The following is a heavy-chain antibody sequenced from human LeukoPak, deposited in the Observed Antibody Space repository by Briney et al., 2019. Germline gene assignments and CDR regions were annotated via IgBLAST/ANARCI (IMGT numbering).Heavy chain of an antibody. V-gene: IGHV3-48*01. CDR3: ARDRSGLGKDYDSSGAIDC. CDR1: GFTFSTYS. J-gene: IGHJ4*02. CDR2: ISSSSTII. D-gene: IGHD3-22*01. Sequence: GGSLRLSCAASGFTFSTYSMNWVRQAPGKGLEWVSYISSSSTIIHYADSVKGRFTISRDNAKNSLYLQMNSLRAEDTAVYYCARDRSGLGKDYDSSGAIDCWGQGTLVTVSS.